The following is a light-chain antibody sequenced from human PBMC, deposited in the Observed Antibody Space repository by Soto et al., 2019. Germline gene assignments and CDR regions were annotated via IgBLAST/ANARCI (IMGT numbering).Light chain of an antibody. V-gene: IGKV3-20*01. Sequence: EIALTQSPGTLSLSTGERATLSCRASQSVSSNYLAWYQQKPGQAPRLLIYGASSRATGIPDRFSGSGSGTDCTLTLSRLEPEEYAVSYCQQYDSSPWTFGQGTKVAIK. CDR3: QQYDSSPWT. J-gene: IGKJ1*01. CDR2: GAS. CDR1: QSVSSNY.